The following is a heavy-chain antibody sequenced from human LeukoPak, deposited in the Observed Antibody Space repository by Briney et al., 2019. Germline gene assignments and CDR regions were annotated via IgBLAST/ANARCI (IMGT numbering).Heavy chain of an antibody. J-gene: IGHJ4*02. Sequence: ASVKVSCKTSGYPFTAYYVHWVRQAPGQGLEWMGRINCNSGGTNYAQKFQGRVTMTRDTSISTAYMELSRLRSDDTAVYYCARRASEDGYDYWGQGTLVTVSS. V-gene: IGHV1-2*06. CDR2: INCNSGGT. D-gene: IGHD5-24*01. CDR1: GYPFTAYY. CDR3: ARRASEDGYDY.